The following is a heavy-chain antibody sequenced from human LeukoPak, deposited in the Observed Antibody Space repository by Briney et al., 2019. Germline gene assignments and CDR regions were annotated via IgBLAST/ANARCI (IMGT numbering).Heavy chain of an antibody. Sequence: SETLSLTCTVSGGSISNYYWNWIRQPPGKGLEWIGSINYSGTTYYNPSLKSRVTISIDTSKNQFSLKLSSVTAADTAVFYCARVSDSGGWYPYYYYMDVWGKGTTVTVSS. CDR1: GGSISNYY. J-gene: IGHJ6*03. CDR2: INYSGTT. D-gene: IGHD6-19*01. CDR3: ARVSDSGGWYPYYYYMDV. V-gene: IGHV4-59*12.